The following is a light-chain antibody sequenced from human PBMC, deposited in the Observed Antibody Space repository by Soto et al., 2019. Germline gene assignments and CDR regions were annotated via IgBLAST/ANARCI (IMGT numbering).Light chain of an antibody. CDR2: DVS. CDR3: QQRDNWPWT. Sequence: EIVLTQSPATLSLSPGERATLSCRASQSVRSNLAWYQHKPGQAPRLLIYDVSHRATGIPGRFSGSGFGTHFPLTISNIQPEDFAVYYFQQRDNWPWTFDQGAKVEIK. CDR1: QSVRSN. V-gene: IGKV3-11*01. J-gene: IGKJ1*01.